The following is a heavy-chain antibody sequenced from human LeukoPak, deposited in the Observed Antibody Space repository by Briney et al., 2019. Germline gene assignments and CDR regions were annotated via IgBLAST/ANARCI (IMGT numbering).Heavy chain of an antibody. CDR3: ARLAARHFDY. D-gene: IGHD6-6*01. V-gene: IGHV4-39*01. J-gene: IGHJ4*02. Sequence: SETLSLTCTVSGGSISSSSYSWGWIRQPPGKGLEWIGSIYYSGSTYYNPSLKSRVTISVDTSKNQFSLKLSSVTAADTAVYYCARLAARHFDYWGQGTLVTVSS. CDR2: IYYSGST. CDR1: GGSISSSSYS.